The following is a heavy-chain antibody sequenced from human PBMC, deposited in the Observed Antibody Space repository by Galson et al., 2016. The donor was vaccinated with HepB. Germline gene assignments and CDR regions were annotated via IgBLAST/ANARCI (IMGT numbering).Heavy chain of an antibody. Sequence: SLRLSCAASGFTFSSYYMHWVRQAPGKGLVWVSTIGGDGATFYGDSVKGRFTISRDDSKSTLYLRMDSLRVEDTATYHCTKRCMTNTCHNADDFWGQGTLVTVSS. CDR3: TKRCMTNTCHNADDF. CDR1: GFTFSSYY. J-gene: IGHJ4*02. D-gene: IGHD2-8*01. V-gene: IGHV3-53*01. CDR2: IGGDGAT.